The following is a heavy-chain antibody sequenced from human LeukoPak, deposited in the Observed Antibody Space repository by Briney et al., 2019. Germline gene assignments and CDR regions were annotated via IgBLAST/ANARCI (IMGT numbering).Heavy chain of an antibody. D-gene: IGHD3-10*01. CDR3: ARDWRGSGSYYFDY. CDR1: GFTFSSYA. CDR2: ISYDGSNK. Sequence: PGRSLRLSCAASGFTFSSYAMHWVRQAPGKGLEWVAVISYDGSNKYYADSVKGRFTISRDNSKNTLYLQMNNLRAEDTAVYYCARDWRGSGSYYFDYWGQGTLVTVSS. V-gene: IGHV3-30*04. J-gene: IGHJ4*02.